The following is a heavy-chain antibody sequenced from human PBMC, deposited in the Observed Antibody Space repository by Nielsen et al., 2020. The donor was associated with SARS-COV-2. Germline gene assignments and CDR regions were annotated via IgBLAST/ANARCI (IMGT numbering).Heavy chain of an antibody. V-gene: IGHV4-34*01. Sequence: SETLSLTCAVYGGSFSGNYWTWIRQPPGKGLEWIVDIDHRGSTNYNPSLRSRVTISVEPSKSQLSLRLSSVTAADAAVYYCARGLGALDAPPFDLWGQGTLVTVSS. CDR1: GGSFSGNY. CDR2: IDHRGST. D-gene: IGHD1-1*01. CDR3: ARGLGALDAPPFDL. J-gene: IGHJ4*01.